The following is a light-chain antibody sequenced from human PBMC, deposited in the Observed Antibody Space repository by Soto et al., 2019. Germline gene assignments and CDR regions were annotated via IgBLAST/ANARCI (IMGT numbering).Light chain of an antibody. CDR1: QSLLHSNGYNY. Sequence: DIVMTQSPLSLPVTPGEPASISCRSSQSLLHSNGYNYLDWYLQKPGQSPQLLIYLGSNRASGVPDRFSGSXXXXXXXLXISRVEAEDVGVYYCMQALQTPPNTFGQGTKLEIK. CDR3: MQALQTPPNT. CDR2: LGS. V-gene: IGKV2-28*01. J-gene: IGKJ2*01.